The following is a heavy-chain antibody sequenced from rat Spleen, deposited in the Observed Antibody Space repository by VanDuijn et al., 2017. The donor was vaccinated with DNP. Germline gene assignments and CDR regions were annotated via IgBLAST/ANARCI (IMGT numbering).Heavy chain of an antibody. CDR2: INSAGST. Sequence: EVQLQESGPGLVKPSQSLSLTCSVTGYSITSSYRWNWIRKFPGNKLEWMGYINSAGSTNYNPSLKSRISITRDTSKNQFFRQVNSVNTGDTATFYWARNAASTSYVMDAWGQGASVTVSS. J-gene: IGHJ4*01. CDR3: ARNAASTSYVMDA. V-gene: IGHV3-3*01. CDR1: GYSITSSYR.